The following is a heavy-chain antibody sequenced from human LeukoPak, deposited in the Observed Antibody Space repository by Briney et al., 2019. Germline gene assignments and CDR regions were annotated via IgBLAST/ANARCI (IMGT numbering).Heavy chain of an antibody. Sequence: GGSLRLSCAASGFTFSSYGMHWVRQAPGKGLEWVAFIRYDGSNKYYADSVKGRFTISRDNSKNTLYLQMNSLRAEDTAVYYCAKETVLRFLEWLSEYNWFDPWGQGTPVTVSS. CDR3: AKETVLRFLEWLSEYNWFDP. CDR1: GFTFSSYG. J-gene: IGHJ5*02. D-gene: IGHD3-3*01. CDR2: IRYDGSNK. V-gene: IGHV3-30*02.